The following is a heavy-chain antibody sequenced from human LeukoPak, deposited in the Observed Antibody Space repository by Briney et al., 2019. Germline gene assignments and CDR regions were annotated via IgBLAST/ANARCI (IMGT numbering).Heavy chain of an antibody. CDR3: AKDGPRFHYGSGSYLDY. CDR2: ISWNSGSI. CDR1: GFTFSSYW. Sequence: LTGGSLRLSCAASGFTFSSYWMHWVRQAPGKGLVWVSGISWNSGSIGYADSVKGRFTISRDNAKNSLYLQMNSLRAEDTALYYCAKDGPRFHYGSGSYLDYWGQGTLVTVSS. D-gene: IGHD3-10*01. J-gene: IGHJ4*02. V-gene: IGHV3-9*01.